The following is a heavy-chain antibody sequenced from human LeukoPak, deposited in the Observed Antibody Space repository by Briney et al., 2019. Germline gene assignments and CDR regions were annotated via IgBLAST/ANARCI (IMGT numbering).Heavy chain of an antibody. Sequence: SQTLSLTCSISGGSISSGDYYWSWIRQPPGKGLEWIGYIYYSGSTYHNPSLKSRATISKDTSKNQFSLKLSSVTAADTAVYYCARGLRELAAAATYYFDYWGQGTLVTVSS. V-gene: IGHV4-30-4*01. CDR1: GGSISSGDYY. J-gene: IGHJ4*02. CDR2: IYYSGST. D-gene: IGHD6-25*01. CDR3: ARGLRELAAAATYYFDY.